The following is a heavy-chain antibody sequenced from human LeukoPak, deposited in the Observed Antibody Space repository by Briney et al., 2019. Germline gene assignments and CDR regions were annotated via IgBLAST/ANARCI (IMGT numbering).Heavy chain of an antibody. Sequence: GSLRLSCAVSGSIFSSYAMSWVRQAPGKGLEWGSVISGSGGLTYYADSVKGRFTISRDNSKNTLYLQMNSLRADDTAVYYCARDLRRDCSTTTCYAFDYWGQGTLVTVSS. CDR3: ARDLRRDCSTTTCYAFDY. D-gene: IGHD2-2*01. V-gene: IGHV3-23*01. J-gene: IGHJ4*02. CDR1: GSIFSSYA. CDR2: ISGSGGLT.